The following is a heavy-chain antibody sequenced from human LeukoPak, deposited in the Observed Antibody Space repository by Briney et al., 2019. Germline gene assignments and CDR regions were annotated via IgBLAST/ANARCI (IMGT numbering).Heavy chain of an antibody. D-gene: IGHD1-1*01. J-gene: IGHJ4*02. CDR1: GFTFHEHG. V-gene: IGHV3-43*02. CDR2: ISGDGGTK. CDR3: AKRSGSPHNFDY. Sequence: GGSLRLSCEASGFTFHEHGVGWVRQAPGQGLEWVSLISGDGGTKHYAGSVRGRFTVSRDNSENFLFLQLNSLRSEDTALYFCAKRSGSPHNFDYWGQGAQVTVSS.